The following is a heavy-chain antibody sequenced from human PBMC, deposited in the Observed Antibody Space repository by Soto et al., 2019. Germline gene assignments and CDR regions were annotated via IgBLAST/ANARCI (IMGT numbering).Heavy chain of an antibody. D-gene: IGHD2-15*01. J-gene: IGHJ5*01. CDR2: ITNRGTHT. CDR1: GFSFSSYT. V-gene: IGHV3-21*01. Sequence: GESLRLSCAASGFSFSSYTMNWVRQAPGKGLQWVSSITNRGTHTYSADSVKGRFTISRDNDKNSLYLQMNNLRAEDTAIYFCARAHEVAWFDSWGLGTLVTVSS. CDR3: ARAHEVAWFDS.